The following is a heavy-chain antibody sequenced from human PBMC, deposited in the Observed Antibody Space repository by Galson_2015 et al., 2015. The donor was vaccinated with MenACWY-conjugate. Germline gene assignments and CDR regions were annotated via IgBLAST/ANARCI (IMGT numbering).Heavy chain of an antibody. CDR2: INPSGGST. CDR3: ARDLAALPGNDYFDY. D-gene: IGHD6-6*01. Sequence: CKASGYTFTSYYMHWVRQAPGQGLEWMGIINPSGGSTSYAQKFQGRVTMTRDTSTSTVYMELSSLRSEDTAVYYCARDLAALPGNDYFDYWGQGTLVTVSS. V-gene: IGHV1-46*01. CDR1: GYTFTSYY. J-gene: IGHJ4*02.